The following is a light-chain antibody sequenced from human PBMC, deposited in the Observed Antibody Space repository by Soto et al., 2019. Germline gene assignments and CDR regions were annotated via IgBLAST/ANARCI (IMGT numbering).Light chain of an antibody. CDR3: GAWDDSLSGVV. Sequence: QSVLTQPPSASGTPGQRVTISCTGSSSNIGSNYVYWYQQLPGTAPKLLIYRNNHRPSGVPDRFSGSKSGTSASLAISGLRSEDEADYYCGAWDDSLSGVVFGGGTQLTVL. CDR2: RNN. CDR1: SSNIGSNY. V-gene: IGLV1-47*01. J-gene: IGLJ2*01.